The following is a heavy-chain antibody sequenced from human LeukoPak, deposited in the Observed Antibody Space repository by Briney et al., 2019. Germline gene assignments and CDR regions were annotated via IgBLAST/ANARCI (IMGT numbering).Heavy chain of an antibody. CDR2: IRGGGENT. V-gene: IGHV3-23*01. J-gene: IGHJ4*02. Sequence: GGSLRLSCAASGFTFSTYSMSWVRQAPGKGLEWVSAIRGGGENTYYADSVKGRFTISRDNSKDSLSLQMVSLRAEDTAVYYCAKISWDGRGTFYWGQGTLVTVSS. D-gene: IGHD2-15*01. CDR1: GFTFSTYS. CDR3: AKISWDGRGTFY.